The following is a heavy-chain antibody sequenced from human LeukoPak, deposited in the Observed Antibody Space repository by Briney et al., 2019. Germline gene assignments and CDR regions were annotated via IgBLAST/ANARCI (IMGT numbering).Heavy chain of an antibody. V-gene: IGHV3-23*01. CDR3: AISLAYDYGDLDADY. CDR2: ISGTGGST. D-gene: IGHD4-17*01. J-gene: IGHJ4*02. CDR1: GFTFSSYG. Sequence: QAGGSLRLSCAVSGFTFSSYGMSWVRQAPGKGLEWVSAISGTGGSTYYADSVKGRFTISRDNSKNTLYLQMNSLRAEDTAVYYCAISLAYDYGDLDADYWGQGTLVTVSS.